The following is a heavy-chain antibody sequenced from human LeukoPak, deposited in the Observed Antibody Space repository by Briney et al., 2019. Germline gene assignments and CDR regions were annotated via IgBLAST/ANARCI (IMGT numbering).Heavy chain of an antibody. CDR1: GFTVSSNY. V-gene: IGHV3-53*01. J-gene: IGHJ4*02. Sequence: GGSLRLSCSASGFTVSSNYMSWVRQAPGKGLEWVSVIYSGGSTYYADSVKGRFTISRDNSKNTLYLQMNSLRAEDTAVYYCARDYPQMATDYWGQGTLVTVSS. D-gene: IGHD5-24*01. CDR2: IYSGGST. CDR3: ARDYPQMATDY.